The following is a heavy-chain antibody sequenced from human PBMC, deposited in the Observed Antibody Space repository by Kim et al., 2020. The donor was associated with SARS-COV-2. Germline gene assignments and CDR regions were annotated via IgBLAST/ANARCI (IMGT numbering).Heavy chain of an antibody. Sequence: SLKSRVTISVDTSKNQFSLKWNSVTATDTAIYYCARRVYYGSGTYKNYFDPWGQGTLVTVSS. CDR3: ARRVYYGSGTYKNYFDP. J-gene: IGHJ5*02. V-gene: IGHV4-39*01. D-gene: IGHD3-10*01.